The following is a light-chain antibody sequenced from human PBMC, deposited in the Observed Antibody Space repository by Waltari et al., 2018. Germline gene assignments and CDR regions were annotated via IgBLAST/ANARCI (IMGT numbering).Light chain of an antibody. Sequence: QSALTQPPSASGSPGQSVTLPCTGTSRDVGSSNSVSWYQHHPGKAPKLIIYEVTKRPSGVPDRFSGSKSGNTASLTVSGLQADDEADYYCTSYAGINNFPYVFGTGTKVTVL. J-gene: IGLJ1*01. CDR2: EVT. CDR3: TSYAGINNFPYV. V-gene: IGLV2-8*01. CDR1: SRDVGSSNS.